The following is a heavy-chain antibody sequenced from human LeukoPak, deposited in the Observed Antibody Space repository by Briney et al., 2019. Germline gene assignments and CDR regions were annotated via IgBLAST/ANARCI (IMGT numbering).Heavy chain of an antibody. J-gene: IGHJ4*02. D-gene: IGHD5-12*01. CDR2: IYPGDSDT. Sequence: GESLKISCKGSGYSFTSYWTGWVRQMPGKGLEWMGIIYPGDSDTRYSPSFQGQVTISADKSISTAYLQWSSLKASDTAMYYCASRSNSGYEFFDYWGQGTLVTVSS. CDR3: ASRSNSGYEFFDY. CDR1: GYSFTSYW. V-gene: IGHV5-51*01.